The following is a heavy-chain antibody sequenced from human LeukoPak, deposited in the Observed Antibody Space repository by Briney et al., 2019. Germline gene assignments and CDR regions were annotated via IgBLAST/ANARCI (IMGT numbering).Heavy chain of an antibody. CDR2: ISSSSSYI. Sequence: GGSLRLSCAASGFTFSSYSMNWVRQAPGKGLEWVSSISSSSSYIYYADSVKGRFTISRDNSKDTLYLQMNSLRAEDTAVYYCARAGCPYGDYDQFDYWGQGTLVTVSS. J-gene: IGHJ4*02. CDR3: ARAGCPYGDYDQFDY. CDR1: GFTFSSYS. D-gene: IGHD4-17*01. V-gene: IGHV3-21*01.